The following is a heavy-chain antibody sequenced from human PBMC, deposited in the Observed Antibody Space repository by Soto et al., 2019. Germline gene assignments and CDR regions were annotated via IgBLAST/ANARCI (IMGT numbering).Heavy chain of an antibody. D-gene: IGHD3-10*01. J-gene: IGHJ4*02. CDR2: IKQDGSEK. V-gene: IGHV3-7*01. CDR1: GFTFSSYW. Sequence: EVQLVESGGGLVQPGGSLRLSCVASGFTFSSYWMSWVRQAPGKGLEWVANIKQDGSEKYYVDSVKGRFTISRDNAKNSLYLQMNSLRAEDTAVYYCARGERNYYGSGSYEDYWGQGTLVTVSS. CDR3: ARGERNYYGSGSYEDY.